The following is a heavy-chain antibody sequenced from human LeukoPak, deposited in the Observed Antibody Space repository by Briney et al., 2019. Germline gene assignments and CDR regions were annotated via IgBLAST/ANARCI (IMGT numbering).Heavy chain of an antibody. CDR2: VGISGDT. J-gene: IGHJ4*02. Sequence: GGSLRLSCAAPGFTFRSYDMDWVRQVTGKGLEWVSAVGISGDTYYAGSVKGRFTISRENAKNSLYLQMNSLTAGDTAVYYCVRGGIQVSGIDEIDYWGQGTLVTVSS. CDR1: GFTFRSYD. CDR3: VRGGIQVSGIDEIDY. D-gene: IGHD6-19*01. V-gene: IGHV3-13*01.